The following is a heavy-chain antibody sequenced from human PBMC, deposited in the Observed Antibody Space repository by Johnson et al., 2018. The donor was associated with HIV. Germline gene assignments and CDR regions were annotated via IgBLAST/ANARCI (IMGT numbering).Heavy chain of an antibody. J-gene: IGHJ3*02. CDR1: GFTFSSYG. Sequence: VQLVESGGGVVQHGRSLRLSCAASGFTFSSYGMHWVRQAPGKGLEWVSGINWNGGSRGYADSVKGRFTISRDNAKKYQYLQMNSLRDEDAALYYCARMVMVRGVMGACDIWGQGTMVTVSS. CDR3: ARMVMVRGVMGACDI. V-gene: IGHV3-20*04. D-gene: IGHD3-10*01. CDR2: INWNGGSR.